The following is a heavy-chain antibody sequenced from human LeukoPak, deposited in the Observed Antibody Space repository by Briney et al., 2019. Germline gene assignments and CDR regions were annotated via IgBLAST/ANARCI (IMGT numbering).Heavy chain of an antibody. D-gene: IGHD6-19*01. CDR1: GFTFSSYS. Sequence: PGGSLRLSCAASGFTFSSYSMNWVRQAPGKGLEWVSSISSSSSYIYYADSVKGRLTISRDNAKNSLYLQMNSLRAEDTAVYYCARLGYSSGWYEGFDYWGQGTLVTVSS. V-gene: IGHV3-21*01. CDR2: ISSSSSYI. J-gene: IGHJ4*02. CDR3: ARLGYSSGWYEGFDY.